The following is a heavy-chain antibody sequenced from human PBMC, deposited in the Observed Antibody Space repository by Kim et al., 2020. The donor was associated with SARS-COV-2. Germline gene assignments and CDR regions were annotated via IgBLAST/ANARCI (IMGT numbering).Heavy chain of an antibody. Sequence: GGSLRLSCAASGFTFSSYSMNWVRQAPGKGLEWVSSISSSSSYIYYADSVKGRFTISRDNAKNSLYLQMNSLRAEDTAVYYCARGSRWELLGPGENGGYWGQGTLVTVSS. V-gene: IGHV3-21*01. CDR1: GFTFSSYS. CDR2: ISSSSSYI. CDR3: ARGSRWELLGPGENGGY. J-gene: IGHJ4*02. D-gene: IGHD1-26*01.